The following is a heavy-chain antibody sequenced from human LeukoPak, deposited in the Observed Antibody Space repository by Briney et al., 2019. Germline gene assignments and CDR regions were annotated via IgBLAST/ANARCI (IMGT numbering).Heavy chain of an antibody. D-gene: IGHD6-19*01. J-gene: IGHJ4*02. CDR2: IISSGDNT. V-gene: IGHV3-23*01. CDR3: ARRGWLVNFDY. CDR1: GFTFSNNA. Sequence: GGSLRLSCAASGFTFSNNAMSWVPQAPGKGLEWVSSIISSGDNTHYADSMKGRFTISRDNSKDTLYLQMNTLRAEDTAIYYCARRGWLVNFDYWGQGTLVTVSS.